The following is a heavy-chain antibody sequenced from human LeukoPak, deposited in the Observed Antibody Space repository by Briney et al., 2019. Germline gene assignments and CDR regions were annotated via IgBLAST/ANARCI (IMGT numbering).Heavy chain of an antibody. D-gene: IGHD3-3*01. CDR3: ARGQLIRFLPQSAFDY. CDR1: GGSFSGYY. Sequence: SETLSLTCAVYGGSFSGYYWSWIRQPPGKGLEWIGEINHSGSTNYNPSLKSRVTISVDTSKNQFSLKLSSVTAADTAVYYCARGQLIRFLPQSAFDYWGQGTLVTVSS. CDR2: INHSGST. J-gene: IGHJ4*02. V-gene: IGHV4-34*01.